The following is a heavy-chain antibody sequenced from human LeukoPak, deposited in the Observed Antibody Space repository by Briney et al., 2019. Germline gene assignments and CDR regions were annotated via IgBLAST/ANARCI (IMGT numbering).Heavy chain of an antibody. D-gene: IGHD3-16*01. V-gene: IGHV3-9*01. CDR3: AKGAITHRYAYYYYYMDV. Sequence: GGSLRLSCAASGFTFDDYAMHWVRQAPGKGLEWVSGISWNSGSIGYADSVKGRFTISRDNAKNSLYLQMNSLRAEDTALYYCAKGAITHRYAYYYYYMDVWGKGTTVTVSS. J-gene: IGHJ6*03. CDR2: ISWNSGSI. CDR1: GFTFDDYA.